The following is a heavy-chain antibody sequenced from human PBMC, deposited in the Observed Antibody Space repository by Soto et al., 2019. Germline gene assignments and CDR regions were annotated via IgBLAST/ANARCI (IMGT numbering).Heavy chain of an antibody. CDR3: ARDKGITMIVGYALDI. V-gene: IGHV1-69*06. J-gene: IGHJ3*02. Sequence: SVKVSCKASGGTFSSYAISWVRQAPGQGLEWMGGIIPIFGTANYAQKFQGRVTITADKSTSTAYMELSSLRSEDTAVYYCARDKGITMIVGYALDIWGQGTMVTVSS. CDR2: IIPIFGTA. D-gene: IGHD3-22*01. CDR1: GGTFSSYA.